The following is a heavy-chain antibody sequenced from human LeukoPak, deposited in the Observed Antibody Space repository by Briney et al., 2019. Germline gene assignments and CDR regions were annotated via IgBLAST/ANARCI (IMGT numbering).Heavy chain of an antibody. CDR1: GFTVSHNY. J-gene: IGHJ4*02. V-gene: IGHV3-53*01. Sequence: GGSLGLSCAASGFTVSHNYMSWVRQAPGKGLEWISVIYSGGSTYYADSVKGRFTISRDNSKNTLYLQMNTLRAEDTAVYYCATRMVTTWAFDYWGQGTLVTVSS. CDR3: ATRMVTTWAFDY. CDR2: IYSGGST. D-gene: IGHD4-17*01.